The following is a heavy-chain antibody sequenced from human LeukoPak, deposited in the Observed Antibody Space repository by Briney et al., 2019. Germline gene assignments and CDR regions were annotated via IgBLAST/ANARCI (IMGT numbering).Heavy chain of an antibody. V-gene: IGHV3-23*01. CDR2: ISGSGGTT. CDR3: AKDFVVVAGNVKYFDY. D-gene: IGHD2-21*02. J-gene: IGHJ4*02. Sequence: PGGSLRLSCAASGFSFSSYAINWVRQVPGKGLEWVSAISGSGGTTYYADSVKGRFTVSRDNSKNTLYVQMKSLRAEDTAVYYCAKDFVVVAGNVKYFDYWGQGTLVTVSS. CDR1: GFSFSSYA.